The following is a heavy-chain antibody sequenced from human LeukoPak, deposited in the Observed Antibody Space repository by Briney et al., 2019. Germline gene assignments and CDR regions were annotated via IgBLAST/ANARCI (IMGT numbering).Heavy chain of an antibody. CDR2: ISGSGGST. CDR1: GFTFSSYA. CDR3: AKVHIAVAATALGWFDP. J-gene: IGHJ5*02. Sequence: GGSLRLSCAASGFTFSSYAMSWVRQAPGKGLEWVSVISGSGGSTDYADSVKGRFTISRDNSKNTLYLQMNSLRAEDTAVYFCAKVHIAVAATALGWFDPWGQGTLVTVAS. D-gene: IGHD6-19*01. V-gene: IGHV3-23*01.